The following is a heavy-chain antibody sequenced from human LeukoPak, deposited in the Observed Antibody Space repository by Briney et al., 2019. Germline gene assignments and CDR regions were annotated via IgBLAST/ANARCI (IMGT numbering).Heavy chain of an antibody. Sequence: SVTVSCKASGGTFSSYAISWVRQAPGQGLEWMGGIIPIFGTANYAQKFQGRVTITADESTSTAYMELSSLRSEDTAAYYCAREMGATLDYWGQGTLVTVSS. CDR1: GGTFSSYA. CDR2: IIPIFGTA. V-gene: IGHV1-69*01. D-gene: IGHD1-26*01. CDR3: AREMGATLDY. J-gene: IGHJ4*02.